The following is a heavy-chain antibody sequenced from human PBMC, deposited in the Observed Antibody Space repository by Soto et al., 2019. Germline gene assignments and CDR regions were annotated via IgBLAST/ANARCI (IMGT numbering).Heavy chain of an antibody. Sequence: ASVKVSCKASGYTLSNYAMHWVRQAPGQRLEWMGWINAGNGDIKYSQKFQGRVSITRDTSANTAYMELSSLRFEDTAVYYCAIYGEGRAAAGMVSWG. CDR1: GYTLSNYA. CDR3: AIYGEGRAAAGMVS. CDR2: INAGNGDI. J-gene: IGHJ5*01. V-gene: IGHV1-3*01. D-gene: IGHD6-13*01.